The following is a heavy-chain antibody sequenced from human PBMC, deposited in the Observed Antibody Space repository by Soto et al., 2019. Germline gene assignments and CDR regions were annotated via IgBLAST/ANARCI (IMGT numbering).Heavy chain of an antibody. CDR1: GLTFSIYS. D-gene: IGHD4-17*01. V-gene: IGHV3-9*01. Sequence: PGGSLRLCCAASGLTFSIYSMHRVRQTPGKGLEWVSGISWNSETIDYADSVKGRFTISRDNAKSSLFLQMNSLRPDDTALYYCAKDMKWGGMTTIHYFDSWGQGPLVTVSS. J-gene: IGHJ4*02. CDR3: AKDMKWGGMTTIHYFDS. CDR2: ISWNSETI.